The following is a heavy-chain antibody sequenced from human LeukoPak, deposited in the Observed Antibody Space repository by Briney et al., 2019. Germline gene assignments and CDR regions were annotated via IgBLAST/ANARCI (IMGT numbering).Heavy chain of an antibody. CDR2: ISGSGGST. V-gene: IGHV3-23*01. J-gene: IGHJ4*02. CDR3: AKDVAAAAGTRNYFDY. D-gene: IGHD6-13*01. CDR1: GFTFSSYA. Sequence: GGSLRLSCAASGFTFSSYAMSWVRQAPGKGLEWVSAISGSGGSTYYADSVKGRLTISRDNSKNTLYLQVHSLRAEDTAVYYCAKDVAAAAGTRNYFDYWGQGKPVTVSS.